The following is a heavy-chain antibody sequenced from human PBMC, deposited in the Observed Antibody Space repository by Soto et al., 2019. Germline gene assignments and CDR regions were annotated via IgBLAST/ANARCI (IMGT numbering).Heavy chain of an antibody. J-gene: IGHJ3*02. D-gene: IGHD3-22*01. CDR3: AKDRLRMIVVVSPGAFDI. V-gene: IGHV3-23*01. Sequence: GGSLRLSCAASGFTFSSYAMSWVRQAPGKGLEWVSAISGSGGSTYYADSVKGRFTISGDNSKNTLYLQMNSLRAEDTAVYYCAKDRLRMIVVVSPGAFDIWGQGTMVTVSS. CDR1: GFTFSSYA. CDR2: ISGSGGST.